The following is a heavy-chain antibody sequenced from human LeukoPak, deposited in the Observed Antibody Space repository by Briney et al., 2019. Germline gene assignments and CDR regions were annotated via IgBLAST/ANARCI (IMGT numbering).Heavy chain of an antibody. D-gene: IGHD3-22*01. V-gene: IGHV4-59*01. CDR3: ARDANLYYYDSSGYYWSYFDY. Sequence: SETLSLTCTVSGGSISSYYWSWIRQPPGKGLEWIGYIHYSGGTNYNPSLKSRVTISVDTSKNQFSLKLSSVTAADTAVYYCARDANLYYYDSSGYYWSYFDYWGQGTLVTVSS. CDR1: GGSISSYY. CDR2: IHYSGGT. J-gene: IGHJ4*02.